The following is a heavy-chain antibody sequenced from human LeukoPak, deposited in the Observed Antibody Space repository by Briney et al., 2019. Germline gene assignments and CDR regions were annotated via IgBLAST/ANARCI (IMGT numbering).Heavy chain of an antibody. CDR1: GFTFSDFY. V-gene: IGHV3-11*01. D-gene: IGHD5-24*01. CDR3: ARAMTTITTCYFDF. Sequence: PGGSLRLSCAASGFTFSDFYMSWIRQAPGKGLEWVSHISSTGNTISYADSVKGRFTISRDNAKNSLFLQMNSLGVEDTAVYYCARAMTTITTCYFDFWGQGSLVTVSS. CDR2: ISSTGNTI. J-gene: IGHJ4*02.